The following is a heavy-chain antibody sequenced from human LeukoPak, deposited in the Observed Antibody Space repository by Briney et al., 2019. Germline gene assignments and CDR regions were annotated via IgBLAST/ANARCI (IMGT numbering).Heavy chain of an antibody. V-gene: IGHV3-30-3*01. CDR2: ISDDGNND. Sequence: GGSLRLSCAASGFIFNNFAMHWVRQAPGKGLEWVAVISDDGNNDYYADSVQGRFTISRDNSKNTLYLQMSSLRAEDTAMYYCARSQSTFLLYYYDSSGFLIKDWGQGTLLTVSS. J-gene: IGHJ4*02. D-gene: IGHD3-22*01. CDR3: ARSQSTFLLYYYDSSGFLIKD. CDR1: GFIFNNFA.